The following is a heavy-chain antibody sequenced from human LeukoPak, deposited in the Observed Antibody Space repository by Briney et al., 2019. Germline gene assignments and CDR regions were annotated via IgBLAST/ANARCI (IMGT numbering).Heavy chain of an antibody. J-gene: IGHJ4*02. Sequence: SETLSLTCTVSGGSISYYYWNWIRQPAGKGLEWIGYIHYSGSTNYSPSLKSRVTISVDTSKKQFSLKLSSVTAADTAVYYCAVTYYDILTGYYLFDYWGQGTLVTVSS. CDR3: AVTYYDILTGYYLFDY. CDR1: GGSISYYY. V-gene: IGHV4-59*12. D-gene: IGHD3-9*01. CDR2: IHYSGST.